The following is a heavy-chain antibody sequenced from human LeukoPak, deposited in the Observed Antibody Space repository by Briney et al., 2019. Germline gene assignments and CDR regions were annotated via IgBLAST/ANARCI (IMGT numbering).Heavy chain of an antibody. CDR2: IYYSGST. J-gene: IGHJ4*02. CDR1: GGSISSSSYY. Sequence: PSETLSLTCTVSGGSISSSSYYWGWIRQPPGKGLECIGSIYYSGSTHYNPSLKSRVTMISVDTSKNQFSLKLSSVTAADTAVYYCARQGIVRSGSGWFDYWGQGTLVTVSS. D-gene: IGHD6-19*01. CDR3: ARQGIVRSGSGWFDY. V-gene: IGHV4-39*01.